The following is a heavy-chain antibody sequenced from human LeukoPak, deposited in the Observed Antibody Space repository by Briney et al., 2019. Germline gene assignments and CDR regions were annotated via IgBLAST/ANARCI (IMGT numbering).Heavy chain of an antibody. CDR2: INSDGSST. CDR1: GFTFSSYW. J-gene: IGHJ4*02. Sequence: GGSLRLSCAASGFTFSSYWMHWVRQAPGKGLVWVSRINSDGSSTSYADPVKGRFTISRDNAKNTLYLQMNSLRAEDTAVYYCARNKKGDRYTYGHDYWGQGTLVTVSS. V-gene: IGHV3-74*01. CDR3: ARNKKGDRYTYGHDY. D-gene: IGHD5-18*01.